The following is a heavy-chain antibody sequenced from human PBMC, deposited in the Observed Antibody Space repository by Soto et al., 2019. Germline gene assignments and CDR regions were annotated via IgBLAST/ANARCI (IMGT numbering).Heavy chain of an antibody. CDR3: AKSYCGGDCSVYYFDY. D-gene: IGHD2-21*02. V-gene: IGHV3-72*01. Sequence: GSLRLSCAASGFTFSDHYMDWVRQAPGKGLEWVGRTRNKANSYTTEYAASVKGRFTISRDDSKNSLYLQMNSLKTEDTAVYYCAKSYCGGDCSVYYFDYWGQGTLVTVSS. CDR2: TRNKANSYTT. CDR1: GFTFSDHY. J-gene: IGHJ4*02.